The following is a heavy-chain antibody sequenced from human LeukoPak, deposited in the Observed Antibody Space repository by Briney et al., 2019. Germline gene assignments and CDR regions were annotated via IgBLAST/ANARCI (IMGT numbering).Heavy chain of an antibody. J-gene: IGHJ5*01. V-gene: IGHV3-7*01. Sequence: GGSLRLSCAASGFSFSSYYMSWVGQGPGKGREWGATIWPDGGEERYVDSVRGRFSISRDNAKSFLYLQMNGLSVEDTAVYFCARLFGGVTTFDFWGQGALVTVSS. CDR2: IWPDGGEE. D-gene: IGHD3-10*01. CDR1: GFSFSSYY. CDR3: ARLFGGVTTFDF.